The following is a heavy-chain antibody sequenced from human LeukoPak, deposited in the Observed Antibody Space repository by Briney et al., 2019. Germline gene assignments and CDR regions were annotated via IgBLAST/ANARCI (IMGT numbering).Heavy chain of an antibody. D-gene: IGHD5-24*01. V-gene: IGHV3-74*01. J-gene: IGHJ4*02. Sequence: GGSLRLSCAASGFTFSSYWMHWVRQVPGKGLVWVSRINTDESSTTYADSVKGRFTISRDNAKNTLYLQLNSLRAEDTAVYYCARGTTGYNYGYLDYWGQGTLVTVSS. CDR2: INTDESST. CDR1: GFTFSSYW. CDR3: ARGTTGYNYGYLDY.